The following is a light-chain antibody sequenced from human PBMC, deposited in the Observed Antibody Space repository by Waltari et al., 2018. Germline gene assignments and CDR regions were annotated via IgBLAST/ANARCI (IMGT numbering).Light chain of an antibody. Sequence: SVLTQPPSASGTPGQRVTISCSGSSSNIGSNYVYWYQQLPGPAPKLLIYRNTQRPSGVPDRFSGSKSGTSASLAISGLRSEGEADYYCAAWDDSLSGVLFGGGTKLTV. J-gene: IGLJ2*01. V-gene: IGLV1-47*01. CDR1: SSNIGSNY. CDR2: RNT. CDR3: AAWDDSLSGVL.